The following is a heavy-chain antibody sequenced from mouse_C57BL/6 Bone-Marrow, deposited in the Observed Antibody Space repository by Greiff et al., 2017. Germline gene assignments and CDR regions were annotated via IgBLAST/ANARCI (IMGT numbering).Heavy chain of an antibody. V-gene: IGHV1-7*01. CDR2: INPSSGYT. D-gene: IGHD2-5*01. CDR1: GYTFTSYW. Sequence: VQLQESGAELAKPGASVKLSCKASGYTFTSYWMHWVKQRPGQGLEWIGYINPSSGYTKYNQKFKDKATLTADKSSSTAYMQLSSLTYEDSAVYYCERSYYSNYVYWYFDVWGTGTTVTVSS. CDR3: ERSYYSNYVYWYFDV. J-gene: IGHJ1*03.